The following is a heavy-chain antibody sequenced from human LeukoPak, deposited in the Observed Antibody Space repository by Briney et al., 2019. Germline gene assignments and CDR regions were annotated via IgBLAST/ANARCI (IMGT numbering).Heavy chain of an antibody. J-gene: IGHJ4*02. D-gene: IGHD3-22*01. CDR1: GGTFSSYA. CDR2: IIPIFGTA. Sequence: SVKVSCKASGGTFSSYAISWVRQAPGQGLEWMGGIIPIFGTANYAQKFQGRVTITTDESTSTAYMELSSLRSEDTAVYYCARDHKVRRAGYYYDSSGYYHFDYWGRGTLVTVSS. CDR3: ARDHKVRRAGYYYDSSGYYHFDY. V-gene: IGHV1-69*05.